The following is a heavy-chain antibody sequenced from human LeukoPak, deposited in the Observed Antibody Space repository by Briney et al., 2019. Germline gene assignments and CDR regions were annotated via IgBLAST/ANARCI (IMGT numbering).Heavy chain of an antibody. CDR3: AKISGSYSPFDC. J-gene: IGHJ4*02. V-gene: IGHV4-59*08. CDR1: GDSINSYY. Sequence: SETLSLTCTVSGDSINSYYWNWIRQPPGKGLEWIGYIYYSGRTDYNPSLKSRVTISGDTSKNQFSLKLTSVTDADTAVYYCAKISGSYSPFDCWGQGTLVTVSS. D-gene: IGHD1-26*01. CDR2: IYYSGRT.